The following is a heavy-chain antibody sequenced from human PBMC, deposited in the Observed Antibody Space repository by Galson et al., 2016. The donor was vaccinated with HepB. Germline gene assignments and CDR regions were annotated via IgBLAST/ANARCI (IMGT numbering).Heavy chain of an antibody. V-gene: IGHV3-49*03. CDR1: GFTFGDYA. J-gene: IGHJ6*02. Sequence: LRLSCAASGFTFGDYAMSWFRQAPGKGLEWVCFIRSKAYGGTTEYAASVKGRFTISRDDSKSIAYLQMNSLKSEDTAVYFCTRASYYGSGRNPPLGGMDVWGQGTTVTVSS. D-gene: IGHD3-10*01. CDR3: TRASYYGSGRNPPLGGMDV. CDR2: IRSKAYGGTT.